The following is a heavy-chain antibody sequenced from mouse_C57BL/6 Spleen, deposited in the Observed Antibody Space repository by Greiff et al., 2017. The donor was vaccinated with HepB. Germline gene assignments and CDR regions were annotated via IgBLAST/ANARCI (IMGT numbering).Heavy chain of an antibody. CDR3: ARGPTMKYYFDY. CDR1: GFNIKDYY. V-gene: IGHV14-1*01. J-gene: IGHJ2*01. D-gene: IGHD2-10*01. Sequence: VQLQQSGAELVRPGASVKLSCTASGFNIKDYYMHWVKQRPEQGLEWIGRIDPEDGDTEYAPKFQGKATMTADTSSNTAYLQLSSLTSEDSAVYYCARGPTMKYYFDYWGQGTTLTVSS. CDR2: IDPEDGDT.